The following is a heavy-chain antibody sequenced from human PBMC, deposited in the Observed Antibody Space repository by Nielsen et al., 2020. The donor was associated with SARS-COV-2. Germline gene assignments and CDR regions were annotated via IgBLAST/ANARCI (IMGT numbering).Heavy chain of an antibody. D-gene: IGHD5-12*01. CDR3: ARDQGYSGYGAASWFDP. Sequence: SVKVSCKASGYTFTGYYLHWVRQAPGQGLEWMGGIIPIFGTANYAQKFQGRVTITADKSTSTAYMELSSLRSEDTAVYYCARDQGYSGYGAASWFDPWGQGTLVTVSS. CDR1: GYTFTGYY. V-gene: IGHV1-69*06. J-gene: IGHJ5*02. CDR2: IIPIFGTA.